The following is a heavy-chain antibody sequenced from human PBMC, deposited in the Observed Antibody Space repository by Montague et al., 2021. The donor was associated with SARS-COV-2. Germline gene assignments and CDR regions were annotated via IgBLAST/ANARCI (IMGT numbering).Heavy chain of an antibody. CDR3: ASASFYYGSGSHYNNWFDY. CDR1: GGSITYSSYY. J-gene: IGHJ5*01. V-gene: IGHV4-39*07. Sequence: SETLSLTCTMSGGSITYSSYYWGWIRLPPGKGLEWIGSIYYSGTAYYNASLKSRVTMSLDMSKNQLSLRLKSTTAADTAVYFCASASFYYGSGSHYNNWFDYWGQGTVGTGSS. D-gene: IGHD3-10*01. CDR2: IYYSGTA.